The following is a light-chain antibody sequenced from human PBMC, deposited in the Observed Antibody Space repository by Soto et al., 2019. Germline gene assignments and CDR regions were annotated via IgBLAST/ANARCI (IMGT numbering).Light chain of an antibody. CDR2: DAS. J-gene: IGKJ1*01. Sequence: DIPVTQSPSTLSASVGDRVTITCRASQSISNSLAWYHQKPGTAPKLLIYDASSLERGVPSRFSGSGSGTEFTLTLSSLQPDDFATYYCQQYGGFSRTFGQGTKV. V-gene: IGKV1-5*01. CDR1: QSISNS. CDR3: QQYGGFSRT.